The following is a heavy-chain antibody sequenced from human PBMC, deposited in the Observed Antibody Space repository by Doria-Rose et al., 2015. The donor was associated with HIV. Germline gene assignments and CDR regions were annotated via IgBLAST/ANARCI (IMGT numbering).Heavy chain of an antibody. D-gene: IGHD6-13*01. J-gene: IGHJ4*02. CDR2: IFSDDER. Sequence: QITLKESGPVLVKPTETLTLTCTVSGVSLSSPGMGVSWIRQPPGKALEWLANIFSDDERSYKTSLKSRLTISSGTSKSQVVLTMTDMDPVDTATYYCARIKSSRWYHKYYFDFWGQGTLDIVSA. CDR1: GVSLSSPGMG. V-gene: IGHV2-26*01. CDR3: ARIKSSRWYHKYYFDF.